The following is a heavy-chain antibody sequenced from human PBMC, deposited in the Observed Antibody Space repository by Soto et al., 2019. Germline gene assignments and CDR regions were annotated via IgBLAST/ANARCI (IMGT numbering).Heavy chain of an antibody. D-gene: IGHD3-10*01. Sequence: ASVKVSCKASGGTFSSYAISWVRQAPGQGLEWMGGIIPIFGTANYAQKFQGRVTITADKSTSTAYMGLSSLRSEDTAVYYCARYWNYYGSGSYYYNWFDPWGQGTLVTVSS. CDR1: GGTFSSYA. CDR3: ARYWNYYGSGSYYYNWFDP. J-gene: IGHJ5*02. V-gene: IGHV1-69*06. CDR2: IIPIFGTA.